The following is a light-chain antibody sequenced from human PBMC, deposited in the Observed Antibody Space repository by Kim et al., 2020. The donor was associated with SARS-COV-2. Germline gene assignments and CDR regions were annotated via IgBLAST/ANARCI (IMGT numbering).Light chain of an antibody. J-gene: IGKJ1*01. V-gene: IGKV1-8*01. CDR1: QGISSY. CDR3: QQYYSYPQ. CDR2: AAS. Sequence: SASTGDRVTITWRASQGISSYLAWYQQKPGKAPKLLIYAASTLQSGVPSRFSGSGSGTDFTLTISCLQSEDFATYYCQQYYSYPQFGQGTKVDIK.